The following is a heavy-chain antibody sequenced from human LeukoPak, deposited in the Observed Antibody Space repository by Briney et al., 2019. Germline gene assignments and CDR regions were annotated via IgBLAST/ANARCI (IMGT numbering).Heavy chain of an antibody. CDR2: INHCGST. J-gene: IGHJ4*02. V-gene: IGHV4-34*01. CDR1: GGSFSGYY. D-gene: IGHD3-10*01. CDR3: ARVPGATQTFDY. Sequence: SETLSLTCAVYGGSFSGYYWSWIRQPPGKGLEWIGEINHCGSTNYNPSLKSRVTISVDTSKNQFSLKLSSVTAADTAVYYCARVPGATQTFDYWGQGTLVTVSS.